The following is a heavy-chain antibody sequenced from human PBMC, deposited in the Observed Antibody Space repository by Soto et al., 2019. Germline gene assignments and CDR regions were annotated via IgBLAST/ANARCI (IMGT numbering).Heavy chain of an antibody. V-gene: IGHV1-18*01. D-gene: IGHD1-26*01. J-gene: IGHJ4*02. Sequence: QVQLVQSGAEVKKPGASVKVSCKASGYTFTSYGISWVRQAPGQGLEWMGRISGHNGNTKYAQKLQGRITITTDTSTSTAYMELRMLRSYDTAVYYCARDDAVGLFDYWGQGTLVTVSS. CDR1: GYTFTSYG. CDR2: ISGHNGNT. CDR3: ARDDAVGLFDY.